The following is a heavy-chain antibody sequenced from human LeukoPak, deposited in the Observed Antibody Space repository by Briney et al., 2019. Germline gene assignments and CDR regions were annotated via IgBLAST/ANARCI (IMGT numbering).Heavy chain of an antibody. CDR2: INPNNDGT. Sequence: ASVKVSCKASGYTFTSYGISWVRQAPGQGLEWMGWINPNNDGTNYAQKFQDRVTMTRDTSISTAYMELSRLRSDDTAVYYCARGLDWGSGDAFDIWGQGTMVTVSS. J-gene: IGHJ3*02. CDR3: ARGLDWGSGDAFDI. V-gene: IGHV1-2*02. D-gene: IGHD3-9*01. CDR1: GYTFTSYG.